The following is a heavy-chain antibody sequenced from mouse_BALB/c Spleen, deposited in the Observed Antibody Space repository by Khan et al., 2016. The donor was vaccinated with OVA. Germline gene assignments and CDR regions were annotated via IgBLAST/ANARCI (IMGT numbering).Heavy chain of an antibody. CDR3: ARQNYYGDALDY. J-gene: IGHJ4*01. CDR1: GYSITSNYA. D-gene: IGHD1-2*01. Sequence: EVKLLAAGPGLVKPSQSLSPTCTVTGYSITSNYAWSWIRQFPGNKLEWMGYISYSGYTNYNPSLKSRISVTRDTSENQFFLQLNSVTTEDTATCYCARQNYYGDALDYWGQGTSVTVSS. V-gene: IGHV3-2*02. CDR2: ISYSGYT.